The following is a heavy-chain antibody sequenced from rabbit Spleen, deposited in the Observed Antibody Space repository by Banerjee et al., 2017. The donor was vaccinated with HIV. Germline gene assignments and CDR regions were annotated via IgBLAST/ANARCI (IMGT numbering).Heavy chain of an antibody. CDR2: IDLDSDSI. CDR3: ARSDSSDWVFHL. D-gene: IGHD4-1*01. V-gene: IGHV1S7*01. CDR1: GIDFSSYG. Sequence: QLKESGGGPVTPGGSLTLSCKASGIDFSSYGISWVRQAPGKGLEWIGIIDLDSDSIYYASWVNGRFTISSDNAQNTVSLQMNSLTAADTATYFCARSDSSDWVFHLWGPGTLVTVS. J-gene: IGHJ4*01.